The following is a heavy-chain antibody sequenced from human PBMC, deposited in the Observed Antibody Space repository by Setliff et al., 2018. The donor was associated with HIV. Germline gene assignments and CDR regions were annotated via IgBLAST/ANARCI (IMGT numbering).Heavy chain of an antibody. CDR1: GLTFSDYY. V-gene: IGHV3-11*04. J-gene: IGHJ4*02. Sequence: PGGSLRLSCAASGLTFSDYYMSWTRQAPGKGLEWVSYISSRGSTIYYADSVKGRFTISRDNSKNTLYLQMSSLRVEDTAVYYCVKDHATSSWFTALLDYWGQGALVTVSS. D-gene: IGHD6-13*01. CDR3: VKDHATSSWFTALLDY. CDR2: ISSRGSTI.